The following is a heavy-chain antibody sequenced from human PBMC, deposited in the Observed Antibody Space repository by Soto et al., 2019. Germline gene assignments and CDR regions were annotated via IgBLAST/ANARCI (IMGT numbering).Heavy chain of an antibody. D-gene: IGHD5-12*01. J-gene: IGHJ4*02. CDR3: ASSRGYSGYDSVY. V-gene: IGHV1-69*02. Sequence: QVQLVQSGAEVKKPGSSVKVSCKASGGTFSSYTISWVRQAPGQGLEWMGRIIPILGIANYAQKFQGRVTLTADKSTSTAYMELSSLRSEDTAVYYCASSRGYSGYDSVYWGQGTLVTVSS. CDR1: GGTFSSYT. CDR2: IIPILGIA.